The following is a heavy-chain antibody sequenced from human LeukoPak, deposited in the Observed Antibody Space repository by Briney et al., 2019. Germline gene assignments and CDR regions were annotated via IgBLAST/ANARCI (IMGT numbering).Heavy chain of an antibody. CDR2: IIPIFGTA. V-gene: IGHV1-69*13. CDR1: GGTFSSYA. Sequence: SVKVSCKASGGTFSSYAISWVRQAPGQGLEWMGGIIPIFGTANYAQKFQGRVTITADESTSTAYMELSSLRSEATAVYYCASRAPDRRKAPVGTVFGGSYSYMDVWGKGTTVTVSS. D-gene: IGHD2-15*01. CDR3: ASRAPDRRKAPVGTVFGGSYSYMDV. J-gene: IGHJ6*03.